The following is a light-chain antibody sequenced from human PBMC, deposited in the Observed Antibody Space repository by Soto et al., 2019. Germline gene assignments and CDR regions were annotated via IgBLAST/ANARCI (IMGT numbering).Light chain of an antibody. CDR2: DAS. J-gene: IGKJ2*01. CDR1: QSISNW. CDR3: QQYKSYSYT. Sequence: DIQMTQSPSILSASVGDRVTITCRASQSISNWLAWYQQKPGRAPKVLIYDASSLQSGVPSRFSGSGSGTEFTLTISSLQPDDIATYYCQQYKSYSYTFGQGTNRES. V-gene: IGKV1-5*01.